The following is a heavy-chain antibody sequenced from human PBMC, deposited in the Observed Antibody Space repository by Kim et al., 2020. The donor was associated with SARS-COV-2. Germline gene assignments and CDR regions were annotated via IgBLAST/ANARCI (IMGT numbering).Heavy chain of an antibody. D-gene: IGHD3-9*01. Sequence: SQTLSLTCTVSGGSISRSNYFWGWIRQSPWKGLEWIGSIYYSGSTYYNPSLKSRVSISVDTSKNQFSLNLSSVTAADTAVYYCARRRSIYDILTGYYSHYGMDVWGQGTTVTVSS. CDR2: IYYSGST. J-gene: IGHJ6*02. V-gene: IGHV4-39*01. CDR1: GGSISRSNYF. CDR3: ARRRSIYDILTGYYSHYGMDV.